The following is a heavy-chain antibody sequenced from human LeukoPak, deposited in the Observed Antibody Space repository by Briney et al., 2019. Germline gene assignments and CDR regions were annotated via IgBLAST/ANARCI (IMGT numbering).Heavy chain of an antibody. J-gene: IGHJ5*02. CDR2: IYYSGST. D-gene: IGHD3-22*01. CDR1: GGSISSYY. Sequence: SETLSLTCTASGGSISSYYWSWIRQPPGKGLEWIGYIYYSGSTNYNPSLKSRVTISVDTSKNQFSLKLSSVTAADTAVYYCARHYYYDSLFDPWGQGTLVTVSS. V-gene: IGHV4-59*01. CDR3: ARHYYYDSLFDP.